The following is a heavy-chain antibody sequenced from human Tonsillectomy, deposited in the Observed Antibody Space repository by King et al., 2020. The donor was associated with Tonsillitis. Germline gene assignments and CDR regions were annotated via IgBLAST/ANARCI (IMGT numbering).Heavy chain of an antibody. CDR1: GDSISSGSSY. J-gene: IGHJ6*03. CDR3: AREDLYYYYMDV. Sequence: PLQESGPGLVKPSQTLSLTCTVSGDSISSGSSYWSWIRQPAGKGLEWIGRIYISGNTNYNPSLQSRLTISVDTSKNQFSLTLSSVTAADTAVYYCAREDLYYYYMDVWGKGTTVTVSS. V-gene: IGHV4-61*02. CDR2: IYISGNT.